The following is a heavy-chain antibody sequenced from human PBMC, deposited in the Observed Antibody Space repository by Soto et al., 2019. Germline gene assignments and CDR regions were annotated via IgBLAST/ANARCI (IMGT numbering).Heavy chain of an antibody. Sequence: PSKTLSLTCTVAGGSIRSAGHYWSWIRQHPGKGLEWIGYINHSGTTFYNPSLKSRLTISVDTSENQFSLRLTSVTAADTAVYFCVRSRAFCTDGVSADPLDSWGQRTRGTVSS. J-gene: IGHJ5*01. CDR3: VRSRAFCTDGVSADPLDS. D-gene: IGHD2-8*01. CDR1: GGSIRSAGHY. CDR2: INHSGTT. V-gene: IGHV4-31*03.